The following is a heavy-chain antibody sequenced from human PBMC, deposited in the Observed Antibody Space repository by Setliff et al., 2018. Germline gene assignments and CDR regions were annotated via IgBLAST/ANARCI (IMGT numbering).Heavy chain of an antibody. D-gene: IGHD6-19*01. V-gene: IGHV3-23*01. CDR2: ITVSGNT. CDR1: GFTFSNYA. J-gene: IGHJ4*02. CDR3: AKCGRFAPSGWFQYVDS. Sequence: LSCAASGFTFSNYAMTWVRQAPGKGLEWVSAITVSGNTHYADSVKSRFTISRDNSKNTLSLQMDNLRAEDTATYYCAKCGRFAPSGWFQYVDSWAQGTLVTVSS.